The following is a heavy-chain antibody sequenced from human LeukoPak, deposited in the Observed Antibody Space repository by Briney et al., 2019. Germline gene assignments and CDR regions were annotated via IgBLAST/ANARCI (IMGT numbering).Heavy chain of an antibody. J-gene: IGHJ4*02. CDR2: ISGYNGKT. CDR1: GYTLTELS. D-gene: IGHD4-17*01. CDR3: ARDIDPNYGDSYLDY. V-gene: IGHV1-18*01. Sequence: ASVKVSCKVSGYTLTELSMHWVRQAPGQGLEWMGWISGYNGKTKYAQRLQGRVTMTTDTSTSTAYMELGSLRSDDTAVYYCARDIDPNYGDSYLDYWGQGTLVTVSS.